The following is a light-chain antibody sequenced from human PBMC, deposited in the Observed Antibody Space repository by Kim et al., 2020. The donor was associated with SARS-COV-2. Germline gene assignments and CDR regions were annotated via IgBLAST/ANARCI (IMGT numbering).Light chain of an antibody. CDR2: GAS. Sequence: ASVGDRVPITCRARQDIGNDLGSYQQNPGRAPKRLIYGASNLQSGVPSRFSGSGSETEFTLTINSLQPQDFAIYFCLQHRSYPITFGQGTRLEIK. CDR3: LQHRSYPIT. V-gene: IGKV1-17*01. CDR1: QDIGND. J-gene: IGKJ5*01.